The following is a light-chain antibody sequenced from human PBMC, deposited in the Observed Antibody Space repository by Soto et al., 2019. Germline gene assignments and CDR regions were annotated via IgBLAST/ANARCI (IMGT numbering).Light chain of an antibody. CDR1: SSNIGSNY. CDR3: ATWDDRLSGWV. CDR2: RNN. Sequence: QSVLTQPPSASGTPGQRVTISCSGSSSNIGSNYVYWYQQLPGTAPKLLIYRNNQRPSGVPDRFSGSKSGTSASLAISGLRSEDESDYYCATWDDRLSGWVFGGGTKVNVL. J-gene: IGLJ3*02. V-gene: IGLV1-47*01.